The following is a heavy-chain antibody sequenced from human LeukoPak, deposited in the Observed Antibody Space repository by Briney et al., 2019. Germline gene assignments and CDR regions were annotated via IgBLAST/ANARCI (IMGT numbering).Heavy chain of an antibody. D-gene: IGHD2-2*01. CDR3: ARDRTVKVVPAAEIDY. V-gene: IGHV3-21*01. CDR2: ISSSSSYI. J-gene: IGHJ4*02. CDR1: GFTFSSYS. Sequence: PGGSLRLSCAASGFTFSSYSMNWVRQAPGKGLEWVSSISSSSSYIYYADSVKGRFTISRDNAKNSLYLQMNSLRAEDTAVYYCARDRTVKVVPAAEIDYWGQGILVTVSS.